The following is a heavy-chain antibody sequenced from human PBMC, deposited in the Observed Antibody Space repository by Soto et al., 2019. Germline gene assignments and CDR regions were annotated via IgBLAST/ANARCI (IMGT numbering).Heavy chain of an antibody. Sequence: ASVKVSCKASGFTFTSYGICWVRHAPGKGLEWMGWISAYNGNTNYAQKLQGRVTMTTDTSTSTAYMELRSLRSDDTAVYYCAQVATINEFDYYGMDVWGQGTTVTVSS. CDR1: GFTFTSYG. CDR3: AQVATINEFDYYGMDV. D-gene: IGHD5-12*01. J-gene: IGHJ6*02. CDR2: ISAYNGNT. V-gene: IGHV1-18*01.